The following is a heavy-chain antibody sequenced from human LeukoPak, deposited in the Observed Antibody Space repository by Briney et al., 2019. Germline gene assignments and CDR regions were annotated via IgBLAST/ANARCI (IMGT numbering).Heavy chain of an antibody. CDR2: IYHSGST. Sequence: SETLSLTCAVSGGSISSGGYSWSWIRQPPGKGLEWIGYIYHSGSTYYNPSLKSRVTISVDRSKNQFSLKLSSVTAADTAVYYCARGYQLLYTSANFDYWGQGTLVTVSS. D-gene: IGHD2-2*02. CDR3: ARGYQLLYTSANFDY. CDR1: GGSISSGGYS. V-gene: IGHV4-30-2*01. J-gene: IGHJ4*02.